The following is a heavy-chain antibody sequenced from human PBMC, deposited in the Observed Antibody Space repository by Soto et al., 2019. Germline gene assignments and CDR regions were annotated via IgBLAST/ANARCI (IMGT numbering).Heavy chain of an antibody. CDR3: ARGRPPGPLGYYFDY. CDR2: INHSGST. Sequence: PSDTLSLTCTVSNFSTSSGYYWSWIRQPTGKGLEWIGEINHSGSTNYNPSRKSRVTISVETSQNQFSLKLSSVTAPDTAVYYCARGRPPGPLGYYFDYWGQGTLVTVSS. J-gene: IGHJ4*02. V-gene: IGHV4-34*01. CDR1: NFSTSSGYY.